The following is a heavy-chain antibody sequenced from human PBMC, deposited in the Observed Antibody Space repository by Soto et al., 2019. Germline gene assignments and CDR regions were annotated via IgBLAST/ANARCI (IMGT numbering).Heavy chain of an antibody. CDR2: ISSSTGTT. CDR3: AKGLLGIFDY. V-gene: IGHV3-23*01. J-gene: IGHJ4*02. CDR1: GFAFSSFA. Sequence: EEQLLESGGGLVQPGGSLRLSCAASGFAFSSFAMSWVRQAPGKGLEWVSGISSSTGTTDYAGSVKGRFTISRDDSKNTLYLQMNSLRAEDTAIYYCAKGLLGIFDYWGQGTLVTVSS. D-gene: IGHD7-27*01.